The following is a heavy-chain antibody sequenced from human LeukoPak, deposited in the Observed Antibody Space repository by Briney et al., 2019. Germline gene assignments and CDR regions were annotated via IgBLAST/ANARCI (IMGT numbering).Heavy chain of an antibody. CDR2: IYYSGST. Sequence: SSQTLSLTCTVSGGSISSGGYYWSWIRQHPGKGLEWIGYIYYSGSTYYNPSLKSRVTISVDTSKNQFSLKLSSVTAADTAVYYCARGVVVVVAATPPSDWFDPWGQGTLVTVSS. J-gene: IGHJ5*02. CDR1: GGSISSGGYY. V-gene: IGHV4-31*03. CDR3: ARGVVVVVAATPPSDWFDP. D-gene: IGHD2-15*01.